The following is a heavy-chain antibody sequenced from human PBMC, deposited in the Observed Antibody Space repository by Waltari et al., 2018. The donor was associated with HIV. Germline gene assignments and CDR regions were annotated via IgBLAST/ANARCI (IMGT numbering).Heavy chain of an antibody. V-gene: IGHV3-21*01. Sequence: EVQLVESGGGLVKPGGSLRLSCAASGFTFSSYSMNWVRPAPGTGLEWVSSISSSSSYIYYADSVKGRFTISRDNAKNSLYLQMNSLRAEDTAVYYCARVHTTCYGDPRSCAFDIWGQGTMVTVSS. CDR3: ARVHTTCYGDPRSCAFDI. D-gene: IGHD4-17*01. CDR1: GFTFSSYS. J-gene: IGHJ3*02. CDR2: ISSSSSYI.